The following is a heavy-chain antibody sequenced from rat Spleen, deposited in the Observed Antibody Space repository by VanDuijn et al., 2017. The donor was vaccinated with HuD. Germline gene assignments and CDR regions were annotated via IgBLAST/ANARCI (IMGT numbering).Heavy chain of an antibody. Sequence: EVQVVESGGGLVQPGNSLKLSCAASGFNFSDYAMAWVRQSPKKGLEWVTTIIFDGSSTYYRDSVKGRFTFSRDNAKSTLYLQMDGLRSEDTATYYCARQVTGVCFDYWGQGVMVTVSS. J-gene: IGHJ2*01. CDR3: ARQVTGVCFDY. CDR1: GFNFSDYA. V-gene: IGHV5-17*01. D-gene: IGHD5-1*01. CDR2: IIFDGSST.